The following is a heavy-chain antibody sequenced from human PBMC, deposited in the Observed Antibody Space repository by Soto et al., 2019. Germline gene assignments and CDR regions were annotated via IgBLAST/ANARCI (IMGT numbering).Heavy chain of an antibody. CDR1: GGSISPYF. D-gene: IGHD2-15*01. CDR2: IFYSGST. J-gene: IGHJ4*02. CDR3: ATMGTPATGLYFFDY. Sequence: SETLSLTCTVSGGSISPYFWSWIRQPPGKGLEWIGYIFYSGSTNYNPSLTSRVTISVDTSKSQFSLNLSFVTAADTAVYYCATMGTPATGLYFFDYWGQGSLVTVSS. V-gene: IGHV4-59*08.